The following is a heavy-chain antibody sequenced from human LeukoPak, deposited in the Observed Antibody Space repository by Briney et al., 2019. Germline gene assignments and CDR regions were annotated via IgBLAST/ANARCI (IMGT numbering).Heavy chain of an antibody. CDR2: IGHAGGT. J-gene: IGHJ4*02. Sequence: GGSLRLSCAASGFAFSSYDMHWVRQVSGKGLEWVSAIGHAGGTYYADSVKGRFTISREDAKNYFFLQINSLRAGDTAVYFCAALGDSIYWGQGTLVTVSS. D-gene: IGHD1-26*01. CDR3: AALGDSIY. CDR1: GFAFSSYD. V-gene: IGHV3-13*01.